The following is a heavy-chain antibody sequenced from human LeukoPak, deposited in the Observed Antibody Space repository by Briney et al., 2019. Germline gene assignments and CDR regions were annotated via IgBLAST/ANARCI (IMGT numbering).Heavy chain of an antibody. CDR1: GGSFSGYY. CDR2: INHRGST. J-gene: IGHJ6*03. D-gene: IGHD7-27*01. CDR3: ARGPPNWGSYYYYYYMDV. V-gene: IGHV4-34*01. Sequence: SETLSLTCAVYGGSFSGYYWSWIRQPPGKGLEWIGEINHRGSTNYNPSLKSRVTISVDTSKNQFSLKLSSVTAADTAVYYCARGPPNWGSYYYYYYMDVWGKGTTVTVSS.